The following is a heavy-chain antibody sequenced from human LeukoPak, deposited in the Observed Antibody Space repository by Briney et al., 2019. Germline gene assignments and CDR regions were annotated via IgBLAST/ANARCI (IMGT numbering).Heavy chain of an antibody. CDR2: ISPSSSYI. D-gene: IGHD2-2*01. J-gene: IGHJ4*02. CDR3: ARGSVGYCSSTSCQYFDY. CDR1: GFTFSSSS. V-gene: IGHV3-21*04. Sequence: GGSLRLSCAASGFTFSSSSMNWVRQAPGKGLEFVSSISPSSSYIYYADSVKGRFTISRDNAKNSLYLQMNSLRAEDTALYYCARGSVGYCSSTSCQYFDYWGQGTLVTVSS.